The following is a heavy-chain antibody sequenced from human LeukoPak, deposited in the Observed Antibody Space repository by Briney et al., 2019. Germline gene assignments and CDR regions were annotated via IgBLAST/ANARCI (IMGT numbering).Heavy chain of an antibody. CDR1: GYTFTSYG. CDR3: ARGSRQQLPTGWFDP. CDR2: ISAYNGNT. V-gene: IGHV1-18*01. D-gene: IGHD6-13*01. Sequence: GASVKVSCKGSGYTFTSYGISWVRQAPGQGLEWMGWISAYNGNTNYAQKLQGRVTMTTDTSTSTAYMELRSLRSDDTAVYYCARGSRQQLPTGWFDPWGQGTLVTVSS. J-gene: IGHJ5*02.